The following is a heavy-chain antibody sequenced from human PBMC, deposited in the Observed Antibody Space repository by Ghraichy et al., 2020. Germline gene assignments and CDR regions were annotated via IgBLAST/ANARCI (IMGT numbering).Heavy chain of an antibody. CDR2: IYYSGST. CDR3: ARENGVAPNALFDY. Sequence: SETLSLTCTVSGGSISSGGYYWSWIRQHPGKGLEWIGYIYYSGSTYYNPSLKSRVTISVDTSKNQFSLKLSSVTAADTAVFYCARENGVAPNALFDYWGQGTLVTVSS. V-gene: IGHV4-31*03. D-gene: IGHD5-12*01. J-gene: IGHJ4*02. CDR1: GGSISSGGYY.